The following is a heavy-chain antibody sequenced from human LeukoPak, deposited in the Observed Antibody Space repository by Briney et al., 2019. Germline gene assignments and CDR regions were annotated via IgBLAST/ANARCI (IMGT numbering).Heavy chain of an antibody. V-gene: IGHV7-4-1*02. CDR1: GYTFTNYA. CDR2: INTNTGTP. J-gene: IGHJ5*02. D-gene: IGHD2-8*01. CDR3: ARRPYCTNGVCYGELGFDP. Sequence: ASVKVSCKASGYTFTNYAINWVRQPPGQGLEWMGWINTNTGTPTSAQGFTGRFVFSLDTSVNTAYLQISSLKAEDTAVYYCARRPYCTNGVCYGELGFDPWGQGTLVTVSS.